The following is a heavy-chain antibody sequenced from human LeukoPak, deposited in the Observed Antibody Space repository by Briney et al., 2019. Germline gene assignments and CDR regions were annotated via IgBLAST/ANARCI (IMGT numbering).Heavy chain of an antibody. Sequence: GSLRLSCAASGFTVSSNYMSWIRQPAGKGLEWIGRIFYTGSTHYNPSLKSRVSISVDKPNNQFSLRLSSVTAADTAVYYCARYGRGGAEWYFDLWGRGTLVIVSS. CDR2: IFYTGST. V-gene: IGHV4-59*10. J-gene: IGHJ2*01. D-gene: IGHD3-10*01. CDR1: GFTVSSNY. CDR3: ARYGRGGAEWYFDL.